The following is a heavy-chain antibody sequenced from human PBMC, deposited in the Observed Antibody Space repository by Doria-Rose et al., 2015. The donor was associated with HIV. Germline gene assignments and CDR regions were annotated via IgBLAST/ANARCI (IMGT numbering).Heavy chain of an antibody. CDR3: ARARNYGFPHFFDF. J-gene: IGHJ4*02. CDR2: IEYSRTT. CDR1: GDSISSGDSF. D-gene: IGHD3-10*01. V-gene: IGHV4-30-4*01. Sequence: QVQLQQSGPRLVRPSQTLSLTCTVSGDSISSGDSFWRRIRQPPAKGSEWTACIEYSRTTYYYPSLRRRLTISLDASKNQFSLNLNSVTAADTAVYYCARARNYGFPHFFDFWGQGTLVTVSS.